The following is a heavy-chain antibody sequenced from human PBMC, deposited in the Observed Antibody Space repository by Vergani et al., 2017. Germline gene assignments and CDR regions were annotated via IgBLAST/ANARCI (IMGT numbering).Heavy chain of an antibody. CDR3: ARVNTETNGHLYYYYYMDV. V-gene: IGHV4-34*01. J-gene: IGHJ6*03. Sequence: QVQLQQWGGGLLKPSETLSLTCVVNGGSFTSYHWTWLRQSPGEGLEWVGDIDHTGRPDYNPSLKSRLTISVDKSRNQFSLTLNSVTATDTAIYFCARVNTETNGHLYYYYYMDVWGQGTAVTVS. CDR1: GGSFTSYH. D-gene: IGHD4-11*01. CDR2: IDHTGRP.